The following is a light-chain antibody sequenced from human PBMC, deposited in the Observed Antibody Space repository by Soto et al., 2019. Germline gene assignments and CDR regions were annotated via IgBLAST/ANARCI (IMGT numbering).Light chain of an antibody. CDR3: QAYDYSLTASV. V-gene: IGLV1-47*01. CDR2: KNN. CDR1: SSNIGSNY. J-gene: IGLJ3*02. Sequence: QSVLTQPPSASGTPGQRVTVSCFGSSSNIGSNYVYWYQQLPRAAPKLLIYKNNQRPSGVPERFSGSKSGTSASLAITGLQAEDEADYYCQAYDYSLTASVFGGGTKLTVL.